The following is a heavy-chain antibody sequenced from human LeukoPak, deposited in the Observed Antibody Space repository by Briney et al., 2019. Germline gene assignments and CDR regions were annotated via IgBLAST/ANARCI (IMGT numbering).Heavy chain of an antibody. D-gene: IGHD2-21*02. CDR2: INPNSGGT. CDR1: GYTCTGYY. CDR3: ARVSVTLRPLDY. V-gene: IGHV1-2*02. J-gene: IGHJ4*02. Sequence: ASVKVSCKASGYTCTGYYMHWVRQAPGQGLEWMGWINPNSGGTNYAQKFQGRVTMTRDTSISTAYMELSRLRSDDTAVYYCARVSVTLRPLDYWGQGTLVTVSS.